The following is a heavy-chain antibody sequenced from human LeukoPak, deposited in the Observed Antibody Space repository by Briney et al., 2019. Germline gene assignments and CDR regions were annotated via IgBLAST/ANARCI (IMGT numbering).Heavy chain of an antibody. D-gene: IGHD3-16*01. CDR1: GGSISSGGYY. J-gene: IGHJ3*02. CDR3: ARDRYVEHAFDI. Sequence: SETLSLTCTLSGGSISSGGYYWSWIRQLPGKGLEWIAYIYYSGTTYYNPSLKTRATISIDTSRSQFSLKLTSVTAADTAVYYCARDRYVEHAFDIWGQGTMVTVSS. CDR2: IYYSGTT. V-gene: IGHV4-31*03.